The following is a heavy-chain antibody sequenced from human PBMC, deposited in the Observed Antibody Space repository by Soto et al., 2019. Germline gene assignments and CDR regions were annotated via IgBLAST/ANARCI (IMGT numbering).Heavy chain of an antibody. CDR2: MNPNSGNT. CDR3: AKPLSGDNVHD. J-gene: IGHJ4*02. D-gene: IGHD4-17*01. CDR1: GYTFTSYE. V-gene: IGHV1-8*01. Sequence: QVQLVQSGAEVKKPGASVKVSCKASGYTFTSYEIYWVRPATGQGLEWMGWMNPNSGNTGYALKFQGRVTMTRNTSISTAYMALSSLSSEDTAVYYCAKPLSGDNVHDSGQGTLVTVS.